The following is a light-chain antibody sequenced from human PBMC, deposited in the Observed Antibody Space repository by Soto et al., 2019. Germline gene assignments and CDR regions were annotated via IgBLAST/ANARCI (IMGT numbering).Light chain of an antibody. CDR1: QSVNSDY. J-gene: IGKJ3*01. CDR3: QHYVSSPSFT. V-gene: IGKV3-20*01. CDR2: GTF. Sequence: EIVLTQSPGTLSLSPGERATLSCRASQSVNSDYLAWYQQRPGQAPRLLIYGTFNRPTGIPDRFSGTRSGTDFTLTISRLEPEDFAVYYCQHYVSSPSFTFGPGTKVDIK.